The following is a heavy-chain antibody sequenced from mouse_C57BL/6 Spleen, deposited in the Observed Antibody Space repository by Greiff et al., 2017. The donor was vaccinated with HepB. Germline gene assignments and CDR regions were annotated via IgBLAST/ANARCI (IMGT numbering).Heavy chain of an antibody. CDR2: ISSGSSTI. J-gene: IGHJ2*01. V-gene: IGHV5-17*01. CDR1: GFSFSDYG. Sequence: EVNVVESGGGLVKPGGSLKLSCAASGFSFSDYGMHWVRQAPEKGLEWVAYISSGSSTIYYADTVKGRFTISRDNAKNTLFLQMTSLRSEDTAMYYCARGELFDYWGQGTTLTVSS. CDR3: ARGELFDY. D-gene: IGHD1-3*01.